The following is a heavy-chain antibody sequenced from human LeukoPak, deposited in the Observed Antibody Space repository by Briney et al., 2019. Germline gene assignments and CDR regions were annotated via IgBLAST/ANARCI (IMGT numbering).Heavy chain of an antibody. CDR2: INWNGGST. Sequence: TGGSLRLSCAASGFTFDDYSMSWVRQAPGKGLEWVSGINWNGGSTGYADSVKGRFTISRDNAKNSLYLQMNSLRAEDTALYYCARSSGSSGLDAFDIWGQGTMVTVSS. J-gene: IGHJ3*02. D-gene: IGHD1-26*01. CDR1: GFTFDDYS. V-gene: IGHV3-20*04. CDR3: ARSSGSSGLDAFDI.